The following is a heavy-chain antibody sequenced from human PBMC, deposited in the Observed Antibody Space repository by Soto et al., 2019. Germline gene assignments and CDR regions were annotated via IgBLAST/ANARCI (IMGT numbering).Heavy chain of an antibody. CDR1: GGTFSSYA. Sequence: SGKVSCKASGGTFSSYAIRWVRQAPGQGQKRMGGNITIFGTANYAQKFQGRDTITADESTITAYMELSSLRSEDTSVYFFFIVFYDCCGYYRCYFAFWCQGSLVTGSS. CDR3: FIVFYDCCGYYRCYFAF. V-gene: IGHV1-69*13. J-gene: IGHJ4*02. D-gene: IGHD3-22*01. CDR2: NITIFGTA.